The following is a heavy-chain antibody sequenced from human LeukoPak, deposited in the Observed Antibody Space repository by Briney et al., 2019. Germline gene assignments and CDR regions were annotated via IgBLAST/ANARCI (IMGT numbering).Heavy chain of an antibody. CDR2: ISGSGDKT. V-gene: IGHV3-23*01. Sequence: GGSLRLSCAASGFTFSDYAMSWDRQAPGGGLEWVSAISGSGDKTFHADSVKGRFTTSRDNSKNTLSLQMSSLRVEDSAVYFCAKDTSAWWYHRAYMNVWGTGTTVTVSS. D-gene: IGHD2-15*01. CDR3: AKDTSAWWYHRAYMNV. CDR1: GFTFSDYA. J-gene: IGHJ6*03.